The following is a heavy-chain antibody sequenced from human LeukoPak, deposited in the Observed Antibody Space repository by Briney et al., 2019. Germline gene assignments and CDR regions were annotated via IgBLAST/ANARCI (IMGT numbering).Heavy chain of an antibody. Sequence: SETLSLTCTVSGGSISSYYWSWIRQPPGKGLEWIGYIYYSGSTNYNPSLKSRVTISVDTSKNQFSLKLSSVTAADTAVYYCAREGYYGSGMPVDYWGQGTLVTVSS. CDR2: IYYSGST. J-gene: IGHJ4*02. CDR3: AREGYYGSGMPVDY. V-gene: IGHV4-59*01. D-gene: IGHD3-10*01. CDR1: GGSISSYY.